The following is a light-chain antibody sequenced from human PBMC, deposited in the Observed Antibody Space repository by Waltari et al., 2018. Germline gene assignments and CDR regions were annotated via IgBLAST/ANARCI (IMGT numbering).Light chain of an antibody. CDR3: SSNAGINNCV. V-gene: IGLV2-8*01. J-gene: IGLJ2*01. CDR2: HVT. CDR1: SRDLGMSHY. Sequence: HSAPTQHPSASASPGQTVTTSCAGTSRDLGMSHYVPWNQKHPGQAPKLLIYHVTKRPSGVPDRCSGPKSGNTASLTVSGLQAEDEADYYCSSNAGINNCVFGGGTKLTVL.